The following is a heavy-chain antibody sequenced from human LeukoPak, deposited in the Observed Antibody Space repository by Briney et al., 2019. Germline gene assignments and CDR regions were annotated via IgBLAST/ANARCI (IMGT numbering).Heavy chain of an antibody. J-gene: IGHJ3*02. D-gene: IGHD1-26*01. CDR1: GYTFTSCG. V-gene: IGHV1-18*01. CDR3: ASSVGATWTGDAFDI. Sequence: ASVKVSCKASGYTFTSCGISWVRQAPGQGLEWMGWISAYNGNTNYAQKLQGRVTMATDTSTSTAYMELRSLRSDDTAVYYCASSVGATWTGDAFDIWGQGTMVTVSS. CDR2: ISAYNGNT.